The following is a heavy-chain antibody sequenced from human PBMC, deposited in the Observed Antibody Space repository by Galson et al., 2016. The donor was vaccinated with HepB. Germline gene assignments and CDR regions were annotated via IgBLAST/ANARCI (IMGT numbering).Heavy chain of an antibody. CDR1: GGTFSNYA. CDR3: AHTISGVVITTEDAFDI. V-gene: IGHV1-69*06. CDR2: IIPIVDTT. Sequence: VKVSCKASGGTFSNYAISWVRQAPGQGLEWMGGIIPIVDTTNYAQKFQGRVTITADKSTTTAYMEVSSLRSEDTAVYYCAHTISGVVITTEDAFDIWGQGTMVTVSS. D-gene: IGHD3-3*01. J-gene: IGHJ3*02.